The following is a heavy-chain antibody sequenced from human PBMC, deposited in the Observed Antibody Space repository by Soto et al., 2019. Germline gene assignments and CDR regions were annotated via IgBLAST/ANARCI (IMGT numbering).Heavy chain of an antibody. CDR3: ARDDSSGPPNYYFDY. D-gene: IGHD3-22*01. V-gene: IGHV3-33*01. CDR2: IWYDGSNK. Sequence: GGSLRLSCAASGFTFSSYGMHWVRQAPGKGLEWVAVIWYDGSNKYYADSVKGRFTISRDNSKNTLYLQMNSLRAEDTAVYYCARDDSSGPPNYYFDYWGQGTLVTVSS. J-gene: IGHJ4*02. CDR1: GFTFSSYG.